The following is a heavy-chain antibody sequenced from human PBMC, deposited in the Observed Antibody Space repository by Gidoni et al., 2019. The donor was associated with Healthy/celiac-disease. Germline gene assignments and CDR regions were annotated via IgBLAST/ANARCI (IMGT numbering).Heavy chain of an antibody. J-gene: IGHJ6*04. CDR2: ISGSGGST. CDR1: LLPFSSYA. CDR3: AKGVGTYYYYGMDV. V-gene: IGHV3-23*01. D-gene: IGHD1-26*01. Sequence: EVHLFASGGGLVQPGGSLLLSCAASLLPFSSYAMSWVRQAPGKGLEWVSVISGSGGSTYYADCVKGRFTITRDNSKNTLYLQMNSLRAEDTAVYYCAKGVGTYYYYGMDVWGKGTTVTVSS.